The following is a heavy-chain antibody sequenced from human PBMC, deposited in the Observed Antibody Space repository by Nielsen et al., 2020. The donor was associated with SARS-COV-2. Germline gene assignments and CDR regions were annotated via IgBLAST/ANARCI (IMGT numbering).Heavy chain of an antibody. CDR3: ARDQLSAFDI. CDR1: GFTFSSYW. CDR2: INSDGSST. V-gene: IGHV3-74*01. D-gene: IGHD3-10*01. J-gene: IGHJ3*02. Sequence: GESLKISCAASGFTFSSYWMHWVRQAPGKGLVWVSRINSDGSSTSYADSVKGRFTISRDNSKNTLYLQMNSLRAEDTAVYYCARDQLSAFDIWGQGTMVTVSS.